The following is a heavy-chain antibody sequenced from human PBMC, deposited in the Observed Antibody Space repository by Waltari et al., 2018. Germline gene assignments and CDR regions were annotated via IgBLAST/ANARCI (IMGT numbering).Heavy chain of an antibody. V-gene: IGHV4-34*01. CDR1: GGSFSGYY. J-gene: IGHJ5*02. CDR3: ARSVVQGVTQGPFDP. Sequence: QVQLQQWGAGLLKPSETLSLTCAVYGGSFSGYYWTWLRHPPGKGLEWIGEINHSGSTNYNPSLKSRVTISVDTSKNQFSLKLSSVTAADTAVYYCARSVVQGVTQGPFDPWGQGTLVTVSS. D-gene: IGHD3-10*01. CDR2: INHSGST.